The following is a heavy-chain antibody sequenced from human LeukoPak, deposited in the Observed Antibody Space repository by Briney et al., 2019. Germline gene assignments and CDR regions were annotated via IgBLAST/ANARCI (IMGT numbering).Heavy chain of an antibody. D-gene: IGHD2-2*01. CDR3: ARDRYCSSTSCYAIDY. J-gene: IGHJ4*02. V-gene: IGHV1-2*02. CDR2: INPNSGGT. Sequence: ASVKVSRKASGYTFTGYYMHWVRQAPGQGLEWMGWINPNSGGTNYAQKFQGRVTMTRDTSISTAYRELSRLRSDDTAVYYCARDRYCSSTSCYAIDYWGQGTLVTVSS. CDR1: GYTFTGYY.